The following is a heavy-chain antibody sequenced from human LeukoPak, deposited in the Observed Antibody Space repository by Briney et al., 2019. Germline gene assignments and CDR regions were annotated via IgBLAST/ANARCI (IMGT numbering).Heavy chain of an antibody. CDR2: ISYXAXXX. CDR3: VRVISMTIDY. J-gene: IGHJ4*02. Sequence: GGSLRLSCAASGFTFXXYAMHWVRQAPGKGLXXVAVISYXAXXXYXXXXXKGXXTXXXDNSKNTLYLQMNSLRAEDTAVYYCVRVISMTIDYWGQGTLVTVSS. CDR1: GFTFXXYA. V-gene: IGHV3-30*01.